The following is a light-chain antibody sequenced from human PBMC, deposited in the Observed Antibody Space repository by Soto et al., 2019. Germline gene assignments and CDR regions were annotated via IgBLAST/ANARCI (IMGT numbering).Light chain of an antibody. Sequence: QSVLTQPPSVSGAPGQRVTISCTGSSSNIGAGYDVHWYQQLPGTAPKLLIYGNSNRPSGVRDRFSGSKSGTSASLAITGLQAEDEADYYCQSYDTGLRTVFGGGTQLTVL. CDR3: QSYDTGLRTV. V-gene: IGLV1-40*01. CDR1: SSNIGAGYD. CDR2: GNS. J-gene: IGLJ7*01.